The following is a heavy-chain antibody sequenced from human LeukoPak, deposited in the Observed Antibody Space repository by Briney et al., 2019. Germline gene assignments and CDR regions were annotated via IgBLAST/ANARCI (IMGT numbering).Heavy chain of an antibody. Sequence: GGSLGLSCAASGFSFSNYCIHWVRQAPGKGLVWVSRISSDGNSTNYADSVKGRFTISRDNAKNTLYLQMNSLRAEDTAVYYCAKQTGDSRYFDYWGQGTLVTVSS. V-gene: IGHV3-74*01. CDR2: ISSDGNST. CDR1: GFSFSNYC. J-gene: IGHJ4*02. CDR3: AKQTGDSRYFDY. D-gene: IGHD7-27*01.